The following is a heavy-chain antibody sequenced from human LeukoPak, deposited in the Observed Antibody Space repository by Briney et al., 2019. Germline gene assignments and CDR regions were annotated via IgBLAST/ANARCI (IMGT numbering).Heavy chain of an antibody. D-gene: IGHD5-24*01. CDR2: ILTSGAT. Sequence: GGSLRLSCAASGFTLNNFAMTWVRQAPGKGLEWVSGILTSGATYYAESVKNRFTISRDSSQNTMYLQVNSLRAEDTAVYYCAKDMTYNDGRREFDPWGQGTLVTVS. J-gene: IGHJ5*02. CDR1: GFTLNNFA. CDR3: AKDMTYNDGRREFDP. V-gene: IGHV3-23*01.